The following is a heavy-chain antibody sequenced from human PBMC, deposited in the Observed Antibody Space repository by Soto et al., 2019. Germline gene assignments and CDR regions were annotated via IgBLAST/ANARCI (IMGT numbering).Heavy chain of an antibody. V-gene: IGHV1-18*01. CDR1: GGTFSSYA. Sequence: ASVKVSWKACGGTFSSYAMSWVRQAPGQGLEWMGWISAYNGNTNYAQKLQGRVTMTADTSTSTAYMELRSLRSDDTAVYYCARVLERLFYFDYWGQGTLVIVSS. D-gene: IGHD1-1*01. CDR2: ISAYNGNT. CDR3: ARVLERLFYFDY. J-gene: IGHJ4*02.